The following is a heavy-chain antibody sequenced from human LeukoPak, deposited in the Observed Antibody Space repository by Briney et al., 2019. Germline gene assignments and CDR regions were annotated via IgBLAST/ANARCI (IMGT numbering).Heavy chain of an antibody. CDR1: GYTFTSYY. V-gene: IGHV1-18*04. D-gene: IGHD6-13*01. J-gene: IGHJ5*02. Sequence: ASVKVSCKASGYTFTSYYMHWVRQAPGQGLEWMGWSSAYNGNTNSAQKFQGRVSMTTDTSTSTAYMELRSLRSDDTAVYYCVRDPTAAAATDDWFDPWGQGTLVTVSS. CDR2: SSAYNGNT. CDR3: VRDPTAAAATDDWFDP.